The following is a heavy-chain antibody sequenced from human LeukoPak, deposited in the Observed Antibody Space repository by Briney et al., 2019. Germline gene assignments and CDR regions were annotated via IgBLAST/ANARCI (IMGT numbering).Heavy chain of an antibody. V-gene: IGHV3-21*01. CDR3: ARDQYRWNPATQGSDAFDI. D-gene: IGHD2-8*02. CDR1: GFTFSSYS. J-gene: IGHJ3*02. CDR2: ISSSSSYI. Sequence: PGGSLRLSCAASGFTFSSYSMNWVRQAPGKGLEWVSSISSSSSYIYYADSVKGRFTISRDNAKNSLYLQMNSLRAEDTAVYYCARDQYRWNPATQGSDAFDIWGQGTMVTVSS.